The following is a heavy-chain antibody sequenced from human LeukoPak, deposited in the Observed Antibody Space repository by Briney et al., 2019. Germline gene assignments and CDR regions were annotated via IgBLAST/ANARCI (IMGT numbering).Heavy chain of an antibody. CDR2: IYYSGST. CDR1: GGSISSGGYY. CDR3: ARVSSYKHIIVG. J-gene: IGHJ4*02. V-gene: IGHV4-31*03. D-gene: IGHD3-10*01. Sequence: PSETLSLTCTVSGGSISSGGYYWSWIRQHPGKGLEWIGYIYYSGSTYYNPSLKSRVTISVDTSKNQFSLKLSSVTAADTAVYYCARVSSYKHIIVGWGQGTLVTVSS.